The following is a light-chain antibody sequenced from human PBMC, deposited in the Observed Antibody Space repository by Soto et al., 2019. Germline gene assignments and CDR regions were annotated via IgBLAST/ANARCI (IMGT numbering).Light chain of an antibody. CDR2: DVS. CDR3: CSYAGSYTSPYV. J-gene: IGLJ1*01. CDR1: SRDVVGYNY. Sequence: QSVVTQPRSVSGSPGPSVTLSCPGTSRDVVGYNYVSWYQQHPGKAPKLMIYDVSKRPSGVPDRFSGSKSGNTASLTISGLQAEDEADYYCCSYAGSYTSPYVFGTGTKVTVL. V-gene: IGLV2-11*01.